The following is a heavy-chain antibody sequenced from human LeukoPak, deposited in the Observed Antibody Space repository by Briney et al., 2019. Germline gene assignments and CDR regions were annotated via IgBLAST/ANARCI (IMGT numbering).Heavy chain of an antibody. CDR1: GFTFSSYW. J-gene: IGHJ6*03. V-gene: IGHV3-7*01. Sequence: GGSLRLSCAASGFTFSSYWMSWVRQAPGKGLEWVANIKQDGSEKYYVDSVRGRFTISRDNAKNSLYLQMNSLRAEDTAVYYCARVSSSSWHTGRYYYYYMDVWGKGTTVTVSS. CDR2: IKQDGSEK. D-gene: IGHD6-13*01. CDR3: ARVSSSSWHTGRYYYYYMDV.